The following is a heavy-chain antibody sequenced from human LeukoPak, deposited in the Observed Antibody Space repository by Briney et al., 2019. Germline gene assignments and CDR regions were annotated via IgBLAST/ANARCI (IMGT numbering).Heavy chain of an antibody. CDR1: GFTFSSSA. V-gene: IGHV3-33*06. D-gene: IGHD1-26*01. CDR2: ILGDGRK. CDR3: AKDLKPDGKWEIDY. Sequence: GGSLRLSCGASGFTFSSSAMHWVRQAPGKRLEFVSSILGDGRKYYIDSVQGRFAISRDTRTNTLYLQMDSLRVEDTAIYYCAKDLKPDGKWEIDYWGQGTLVTVSS. J-gene: IGHJ4*02.